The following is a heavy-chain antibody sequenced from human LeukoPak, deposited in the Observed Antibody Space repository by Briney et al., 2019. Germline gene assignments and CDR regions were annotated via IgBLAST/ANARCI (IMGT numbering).Heavy chain of an antibody. CDR2: ISSSSSYI. D-gene: IGHD3-22*01. CDR1: GFTFSSYE. CDR3: ARATRDDSSGPLD. Sequence: PGGSLRLSCAASGFTFSSYEMNWVRQAPGKGLEWVSSISSSSSYIYYADSVKGRFTISRDNAKNSLYLQMNSLRAEDTAVYYCARATRDDSSGPLDWGQGTLVTVSS. J-gene: IGHJ4*02. V-gene: IGHV3-21*01.